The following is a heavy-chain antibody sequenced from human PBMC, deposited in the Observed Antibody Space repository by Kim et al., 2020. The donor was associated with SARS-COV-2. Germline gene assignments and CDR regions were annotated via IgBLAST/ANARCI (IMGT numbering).Heavy chain of an antibody. J-gene: IGHJ5*02. Sequence: GGSLRLSCAASGFTFSSYAMSWVRQAPGKGLEWVSAISGSGGSTYYADSVKGRFTISRDNSKNTLYLQMNSLRAEDTAVYYCAKDRYSVAGPPNWFDPWGQGTLVTVSS. V-gene: IGHV3-23*01. CDR1: GFTFSSYA. D-gene: IGHD6-19*01. CDR2: ISGSGGST. CDR3: AKDRYSVAGPPNWFDP.